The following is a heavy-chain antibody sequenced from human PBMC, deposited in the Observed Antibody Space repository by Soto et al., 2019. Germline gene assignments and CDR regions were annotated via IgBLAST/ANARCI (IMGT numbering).Heavy chain of an antibody. Sequence: QITLKESGPPLVQPTETLTLTCTFSGFSLSTSGVGVAWIRQPPGKALEWLALIYWDDDKRYSASLKSRLTIAKDTPNNQVVPTMPTMDPVDTATYYCAHANYYGSGTFFDSWGQGTLVTVSS. CDR3: AHANYYGSGTFFDS. CDR1: GFSLSTSGVG. J-gene: IGHJ4*02. D-gene: IGHD3-10*01. CDR2: IYWDDDK. V-gene: IGHV2-5*02.